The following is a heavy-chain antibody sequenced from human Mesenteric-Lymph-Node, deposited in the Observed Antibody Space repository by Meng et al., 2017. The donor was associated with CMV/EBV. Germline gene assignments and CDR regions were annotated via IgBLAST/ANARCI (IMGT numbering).Heavy chain of an antibody. J-gene: IGHJ6*02. D-gene: IGHD3-9*01. CDR2: INPNRGGT. Sequence: ASVKVSCKASGYTFTGYYMHWVRQAPGQGLEWMGWINPNRGGTNYAQKFQGRVTMTRDTSISTAYMELSRLRSDDTAVYYCARDGGYYDILTDDYYYGMDVWGQGTTVTVSS. V-gene: IGHV1-2*02. CDR3: ARDGGYYDILTDDYYYGMDV. CDR1: GYTFTGYY.